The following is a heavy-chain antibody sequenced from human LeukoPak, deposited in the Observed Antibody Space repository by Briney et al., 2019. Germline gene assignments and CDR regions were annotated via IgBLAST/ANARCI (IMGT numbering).Heavy chain of an antibody. CDR1: GGSVSSGSYY. CDR2: IYYSGST. D-gene: IGHD3-3*01. Sequence: SETLSLTCTVSGGSVSSGSYYWSWIRQPPGKGLEWIGYIYYSGSTNYNPSLKSRVTISVDTSKNQFSLKLSSVTAADTPVDYCARVPSITIFAVVIKPAGFDPWGQGTLVTVSS. J-gene: IGHJ5*02. CDR3: ARVPSITIFAVVIKPAGFDP. V-gene: IGHV4-61*01.